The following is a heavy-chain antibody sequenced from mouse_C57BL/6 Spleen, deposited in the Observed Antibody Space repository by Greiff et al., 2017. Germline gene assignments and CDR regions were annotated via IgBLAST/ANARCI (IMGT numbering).Heavy chain of an antibody. Sequence: VKLMESGPGLVQPSQSLSITCTVSGFSLTSYGVHWVRQSPGKGLEWLGVIWRGGSTDYNAAFISRLSISKDNSKSQVFFKMNSLQADDTAIYYCARKGGIYDGYYDWFAYWGQGTLVTVSA. J-gene: IGHJ3*01. CDR3: ARKGGIYDGYYDWFAY. CDR2: IWRGGST. CDR1: GFSLTSYG. D-gene: IGHD2-3*01. V-gene: IGHV2-2*01.